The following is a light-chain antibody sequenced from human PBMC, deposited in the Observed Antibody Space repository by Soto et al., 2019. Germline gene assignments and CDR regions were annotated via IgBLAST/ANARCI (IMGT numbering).Light chain of an antibody. Sequence: DIQMTQSPSSLSASVGDRVTITCRASQNIAAYLNWFQQKPGKAPKILIYAASTLQSGVSSRFGCSGSGTEFTLTIISLQPEDFPTFYFQQTYRLYHTSGQGTKWQIK. CDR1: QNIAAY. J-gene: IGKJ2*01. V-gene: IGKV1-39*01. CDR3: QQTYRLYHT. CDR2: AAS.